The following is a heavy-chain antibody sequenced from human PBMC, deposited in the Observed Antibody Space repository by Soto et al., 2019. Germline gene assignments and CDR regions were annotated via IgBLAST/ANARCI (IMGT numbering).Heavy chain of an antibody. CDR3: ARVGSNFWSRYHYYGMDV. Sequence: QVRLVQSGAEVKKPGSSVKVSCEASGGTFSSYAVTWVRQAPGQGLEWMGGIIPIVTTPNYAQKFQGRLTISADKSTSTSYMALSSLRSEDTGVYYCARVGSNFWSRYHYYGMDVWGQGTTVIVSS. J-gene: IGHJ6*02. CDR2: IIPIVTTP. V-gene: IGHV1-69*06. CDR1: GGTFSSYA. D-gene: IGHD3-3*01.